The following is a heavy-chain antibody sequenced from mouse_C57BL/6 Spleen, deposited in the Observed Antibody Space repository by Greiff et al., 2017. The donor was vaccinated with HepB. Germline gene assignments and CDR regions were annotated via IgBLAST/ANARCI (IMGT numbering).Heavy chain of an antibody. V-gene: IGHV1-4*01. Sequence: VQLQQSGAELARPGASVKMSCKASGYTFTSYTMHWVKQRPGQGLEWIGYINPSSGYTKYNQKFKDKATLTAEKSSSTAYMQLSRLTSEDSAVYYCSRSGGPYDCYYEGWFAYWGQGTLVTVSA. CDR3: SRSGGPYDCYYEGWFAY. D-gene: IGHD2-3*01. CDR1: GYTFTSYT. CDR2: INPSSGYT. J-gene: IGHJ3*01.